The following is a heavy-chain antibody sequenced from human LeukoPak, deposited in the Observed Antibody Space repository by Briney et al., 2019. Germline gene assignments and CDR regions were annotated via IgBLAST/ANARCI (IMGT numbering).Heavy chain of an antibody. CDR2: VASSGSTT. CDR1: GFTFSNYE. Sequence: PGGSLRLSCAASGFTFSNYEMNWVRQAPGKGLEWVSYVASSGSTTYYADSLKGRFTISRDNARNSLYLQMNSLRVEDTAVYYCARDLGSGAFDIWGQGTMVTVSS. CDR3: ARDLGSGAFDI. V-gene: IGHV3-48*03. D-gene: IGHD3-10*01. J-gene: IGHJ3*02.